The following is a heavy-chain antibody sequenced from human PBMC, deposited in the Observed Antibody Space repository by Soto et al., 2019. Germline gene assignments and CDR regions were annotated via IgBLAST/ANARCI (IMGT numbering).Heavy chain of an antibody. CDR1: GFTFSSYS. D-gene: IGHD6-6*01. Sequence: GGSLRLSCAASGFTFSSYSMNWVRQAPGKGLEWVSSISSSSSYIYYADSVKGRFTISRDNAKNSLYLQMNSLRAEDTAVYYCARDSHSFTLRHSSSSLWEKSNDYWGQGTLVTVSS. V-gene: IGHV3-21*01. CDR2: ISSSSSYI. CDR3: ARDSHSFTLRHSSSSLWEKSNDY. J-gene: IGHJ4*02.